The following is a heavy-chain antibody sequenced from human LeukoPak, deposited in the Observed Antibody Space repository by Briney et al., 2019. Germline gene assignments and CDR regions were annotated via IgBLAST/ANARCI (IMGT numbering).Heavy chain of an antibody. CDR2: IYGGGST. Sequence: GGSLRLSCAASGFTVSSNYMSWVRQAPGKGLACVSLIYGGGSTYYADSVKGRFTISRDNSKNTIFLQLTSLRVEDTAVYYCASKGQYCGTLTCKDYWGRGTLVTVSS. J-gene: IGHJ4*02. CDR1: GFTVSSNY. D-gene: IGHD2-21*01. V-gene: IGHV3-53*01. CDR3: ASKGQYCGTLTCKDY.